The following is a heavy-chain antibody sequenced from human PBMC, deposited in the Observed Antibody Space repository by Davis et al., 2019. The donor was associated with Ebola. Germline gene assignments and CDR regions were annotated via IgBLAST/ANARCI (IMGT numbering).Heavy chain of an antibody. D-gene: IGHD6-19*01. CDR2: INAGNGNT. Sequence: ASVQVSCKASGYTFTSYAMHWVRQAPGQRLEWMGWINAGNGNTKYSQKFQGRVTITRDTSARTAYMELSSLRSEDTAVYYCAREYGTAYSSGWYDGVGYWGQGPLVTVSS. J-gene: IGHJ4*02. V-gene: IGHV1-3*01. CDR1: GYTFTSYA. CDR3: AREYGTAYSSGWYDGVGY.